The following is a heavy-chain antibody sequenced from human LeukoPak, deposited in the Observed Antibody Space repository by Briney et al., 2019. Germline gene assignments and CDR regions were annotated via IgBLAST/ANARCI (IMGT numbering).Heavy chain of an antibody. J-gene: IGHJ5*02. V-gene: IGHV3-23*01. Sequence: GGSLRLFCAAPGFTFTNYWMHLVRQAPGEGLEWVSAISGSGGSTYYADSVNGRFTISRDNSKNTLYMKMNSVRADDTAVYHCAKVHSGGGGTCFSLGEFDPWGQGTLVTVSS. CDR2: ISGSGGST. CDR3: AKVHSGGGGTCFSLGEFDP. CDR1: GFTFTNYW. D-gene: IGHD2-15*01.